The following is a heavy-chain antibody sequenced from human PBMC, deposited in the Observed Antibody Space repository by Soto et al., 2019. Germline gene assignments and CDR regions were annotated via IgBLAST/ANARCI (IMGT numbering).Heavy chain of an antibody. Sequence: EVQLLESGGGSVQPGGSLRLSCAASGFTFSSYAMSWVRQAPGKGLEWVSGISGSGGNTYYTDSVKGRFTISRDNSKNTLYLQMNSLRAEDTAVYYCAKAQVYSSGWYNDNWGQGTLVTVSS. CDR3: AKAQVYSSGWYNDN. CDR2: ISGSGGNT. V-gene: IGHV3-23*01. J-gene: IGHJ4*02. CDR1: GFTFSSYA. D-gene: IGHD6-13*01.